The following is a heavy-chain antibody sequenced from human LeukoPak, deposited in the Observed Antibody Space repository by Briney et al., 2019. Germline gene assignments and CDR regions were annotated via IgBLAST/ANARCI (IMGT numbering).Heavy chain of an antibody. V-gene: IGHV1-69*13. CDR1: GGTFSSYA. J-gene: IGHJ3*02. D-gene: IGHD3-22*01. CDR2: IIPIFGTA. Sequence: SVKVSCKASGGTFSSYAISWVRQAPGQGLEWMGGIIPIFGTANYAQKFQGRVTITADESTSTAYMELSSLRSEDTAVYYCARDLPYYYDSSGSPPPHAFDIWGKGKMVTVSS. CDR3: ARDLPYYYDSSGSPPPHAFDI.